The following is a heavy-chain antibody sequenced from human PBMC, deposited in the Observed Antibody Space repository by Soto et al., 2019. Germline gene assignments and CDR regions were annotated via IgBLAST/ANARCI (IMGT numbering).Heavy chain of an antibody. Sequence: GASVKVSCKASGYTFTSYGISWVRQAPGQGLEWMGWISAYNGNTNYAQKLQGRVTMTTDTSTSTAYMELRSLRSDDTAVYYCARDHPQSRRTRYSSGSVPYYFDYWGQGTLVTVSS. V-gene: IGHV1-18*01. CDR2: ISAYNGNT. D-gene: IGHD6-19*01. CDR3: ARDHPQSRRTRYSSGSVPYYFDY. CDR1: GYTFTSYG. J-gene: IGHJ4*02.